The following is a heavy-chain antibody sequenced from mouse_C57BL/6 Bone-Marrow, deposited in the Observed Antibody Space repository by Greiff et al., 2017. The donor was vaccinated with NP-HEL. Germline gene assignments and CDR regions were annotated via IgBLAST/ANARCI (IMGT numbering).Heavy chain of an antibody. CDR3: VRQRYEYFDY. J-gene: IGHJ2*01. CDR1: GFSFNTYA. D-gene: IGHD2-3*01. CDR2: IRSKSNNYAT. V-gene: IGHV10-1*01. Sequence: EVKLMESGGGLVQPKGSLKLSCAASGFSFNTYAMNWVRQAPGQGLEWVARIRSKSNNYATYYADSVKDRFTISRDDSESMLYLQMNNSKTEDTAMYYCVRQRYEYFDYWGQGTTLTVSS.